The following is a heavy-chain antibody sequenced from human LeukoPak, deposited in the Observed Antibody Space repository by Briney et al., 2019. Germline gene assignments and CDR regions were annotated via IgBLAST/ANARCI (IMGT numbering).Heavy chain of an antibody. CDR2: IYYSGST. V-gene: IGHV4-59*01. J-gene: IGHJ5*02. Sequence: PGETLSLTCSVSGGSIRSYYWSWIRQPPGKGLEGIGYIYYSGSTNYNPSLKSRVTISVDTSKNQFSLKLSSVTAADTAVYYCARVGIAARPGWFDHWGQGTLVTVSS. CDR1: GGSIRSYY. D-gene: IGHD6-6*01. CDR3: ARVGIAARPGWFDH.